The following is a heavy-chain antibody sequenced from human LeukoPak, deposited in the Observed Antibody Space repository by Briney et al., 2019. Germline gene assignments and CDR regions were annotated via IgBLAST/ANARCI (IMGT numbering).Heavy chain of an antibody. CDR2: IYYSGST. CDR1: GGSISSYY. Sequence: SETLSLTCTVSGGSISSYYWSWIRQPPGKGLEWIGYIYYSGSTNYNPSLKSRVTISVDTSKNQFSLELSSVTAADTAVYYCARVERPHYYYGMDVWGQGTTVTVSS. V-gene: IGHV4-59*01. CDR3: ARVERPHYYYGMDV. J-gene: IGHJ6*02.